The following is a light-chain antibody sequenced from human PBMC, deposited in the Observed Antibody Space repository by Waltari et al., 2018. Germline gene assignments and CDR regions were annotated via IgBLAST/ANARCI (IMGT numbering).Light chain of an antibody. CDR2: GAC. CDR3: QHYVRLPGT. J-gene: IGKJ1*01. V-gene: IGKV3-20*01. CDR1: QSVSRA. Sequence: EIVLTQSPGSLSSSPGERVTLACRASQSVSRALAGYQQKPGQAPRLLIFGACNRATGIPDRFSGSGSETDFSLTISRLEPEDFAVYYCQHYVRLPGTFGRGTKVEIK.